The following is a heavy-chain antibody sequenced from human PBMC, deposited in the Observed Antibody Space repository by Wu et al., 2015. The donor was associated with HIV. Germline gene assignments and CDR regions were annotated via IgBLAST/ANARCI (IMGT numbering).Heavy chain of an antibody. V-gene: IGHV1-2*02. CDR3: ATLRAYGSGNIRSYYTMDV. Sequence: QVQLVQSGTEVKKPGASVKVSCKASGYDLAGYYIHWVRLVPGQGLQWMGWINTLTGVTSYQETFQGRVTMTRDTSTDTTYLELSSLRSEDTAVYYCATLRAYGSGNIRSYYTMDVWGQGTTVTVSS. D-gene: IGHD3-10*01. CDR2: INTLTGVT. J-gene: IGHJ6*02. CDR1: GYDLAGYY.